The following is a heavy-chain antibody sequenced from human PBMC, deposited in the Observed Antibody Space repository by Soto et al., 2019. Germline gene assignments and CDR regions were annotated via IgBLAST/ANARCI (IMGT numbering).Heavy chain of an antibody. CDR3: ARAYYYDSSGYYYFDY. CDR2: IIPIFGTA. Sequence: GASVKVSCKASGGTFSSYAISWVRQAPGQGLEWMGGIIPIFGTANYAQKFQGRVTITADKSTSTAYMELSSLRSEDTAVYYCARAYYYDSSGYYYFDYWGQGTEVTVSS. J-gene: IGHJ4*02. D-gene: IGHD3-22*01. CDR1: GGTFSSYA. V-gene: IGHV1-69*06.